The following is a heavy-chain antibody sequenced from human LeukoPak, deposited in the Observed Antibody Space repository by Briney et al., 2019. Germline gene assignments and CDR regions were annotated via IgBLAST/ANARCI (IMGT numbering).Heavy chain of an antibody. CDR3: AFLYGSGSYYS. V-gene: IGHV4-34*01. J-gene: IGHJ4*02. CDR1: GGSFSGYY. D-gene: IGHD3-10*01. Sequence: SETLSLTCAVYGGSFSGYYWSWIRQPPGKGLEWIGEINHSGSTNYNPSLKRRVTISVDTSKNQFSLKLSSVTAADTAVYYCAFLYGSGSYYSWGQGTLVTVSS. CDR2: INHSGST.